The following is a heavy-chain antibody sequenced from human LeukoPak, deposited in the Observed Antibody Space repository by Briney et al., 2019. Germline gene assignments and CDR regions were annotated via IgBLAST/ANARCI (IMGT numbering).Heavy chain of an antibody. D-gene: IGHD6-13*01. J-gene: IGHJ4*02. Sequence: QPGGSLRLSCAASGFTFSTYAMHWVRQAPGKGLEWVSSISRSATTIYYADSVKGRFTISRDNAKNSLYLQMNSLRAEDTAVYFCARVGALSSSWLLYWGQGTLVTVSS. CDR2: ISRSATTI. CDR3: ARVGALSSSWLLY. CDR1: GFTFSTYA. V-gene: IGHV3-48*03.